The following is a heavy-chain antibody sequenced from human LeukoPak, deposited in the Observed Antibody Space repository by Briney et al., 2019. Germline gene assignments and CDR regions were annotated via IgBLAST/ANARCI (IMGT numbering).Heavy chain of an antibody. Sequence: ASVTVSCKASGYTFTDYYLHWVRQAPGQGLEWMGWINPISGGTNYAQKFQGSVTMTRDTSITTAYMELSSLRSDDTAVYYCASLGATTIHYYGMDVWGQGTTVTVSS. CDR3: ASLGATTIHYYGMDV. V-gene: IGHV1-2*02. J-gene: IGHJ6*02. CDR2: INPISGGT. D-gene: IGHD1-26*01. CDR1: GYTFTDYY.